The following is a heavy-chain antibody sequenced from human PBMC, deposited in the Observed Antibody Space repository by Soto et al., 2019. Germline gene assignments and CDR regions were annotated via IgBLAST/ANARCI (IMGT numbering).Heavy chain of an antibody. Sequence: SETLSLTCTASGGSISSYYWSWIRQPPGKGLEWIGYIYYSGSTNYNPSLKSRVTISVDTSKNQFSLKLSSVTAADTAVYYCARDILRGVLLWGQGTLVTVSS. V-gene: IGHV4-59*01. D-gene: IGHD3-10*01. CDR2: IYYSGST. CDR1: GGSISSYY. CDR3: ARDILRGVLL. J-gene: IGHJ4*02.